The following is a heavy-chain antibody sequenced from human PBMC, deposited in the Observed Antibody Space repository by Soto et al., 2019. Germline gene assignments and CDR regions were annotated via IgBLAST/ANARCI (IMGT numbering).Heavy chain of an antibody. CDR2: MNPNSGNT. D-gene: IGHD2-15*01. CDR3: ARASGSCYSCSDY. J-gene: IGHJ4*02. V-gene: IGHV1-8*01. CDR1: GYTFTSYD. Sequence: ASVKVSCTASGYTFTSYDINWVRQATGQGLEWMGWMNPNSGNTGYAQKFQGRVTMTRNTSISTAYMELSSLRSEDTAVYYCARASGSCYSCSDYWGQGTLVTVSS.